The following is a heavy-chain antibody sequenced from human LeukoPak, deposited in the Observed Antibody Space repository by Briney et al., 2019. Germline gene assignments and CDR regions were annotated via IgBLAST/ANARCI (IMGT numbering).Heavy chain of an antibody. J-gene: IGHJ4*02. V-gene: IGHV3-30-3*01. Sequence: GRSLRLSCAASGFTFSSYAMHWVRQAPGKGLEWVAVISYDGSNKYYADSVKGRFTISRDNSKNTLYLQMNSLRAEDTAVYYCARDRRARSGNFDILTGTFDYWGQGTLVTVSS. CDR2: ISYDGSNK. D-gene: IGHD3-9*01. CDR3: ARDRRARSGNFDILTGTFDY. CDR1: GFTFSSYA.